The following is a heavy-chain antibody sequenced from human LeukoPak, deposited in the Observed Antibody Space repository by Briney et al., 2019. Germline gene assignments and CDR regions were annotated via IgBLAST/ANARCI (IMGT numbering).Heavy chain of an antibody. J-gene: IGHJ4*02. CDR1: GFTFSNYW. V-gene: IGHV3-7*01. Sequence: GGSLRLSCAASGFTFSNYWMSWVRQAPGKGLEWVANIKQDGSETYYVDSVKGRFTISRDNAKNPPFLQMNSLTAEDTAVYYCARKGGTRGPLNYWGQGTLVTVSS. CDR3: ARKGGTRGPLNY. CDR2: IKQDGSET. D-gene: IGHD2-8*01.